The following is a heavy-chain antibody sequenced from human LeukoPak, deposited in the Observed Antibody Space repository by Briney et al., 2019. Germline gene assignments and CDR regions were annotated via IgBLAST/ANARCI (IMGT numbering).Heavy chain of an antibody. J-gene: IGHJ4*02. V-gene: IGHV1-18*01. D-gene: IGHD1-26*01. Sequence: ASVKVSCKASGYTFTSYGISWVRQAPGQGLEWMGWISAYNGNTNYAQKLQGRVTMTRDTSTSTVYMELSSLRSEDTAVYYCARVSVGANDWGQGTLVTVSS. CDR1: GYTFTSYG. CDR2: ISAYNGNT. CDR3: ARVSVGAND.